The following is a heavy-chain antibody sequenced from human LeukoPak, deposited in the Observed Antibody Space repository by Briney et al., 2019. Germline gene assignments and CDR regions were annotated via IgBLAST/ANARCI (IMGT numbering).Heavy chain of an antibody. Sequence: PSETLSLTCTVSGGSISSSSYYWGWIRQPPGKGLEWIGSIHHSGSTYYNPSLKSRVTISVDTSKNHFSLKLTSVTAADTAVYYCARDLAEMATMLAYWGQGTLVTVSS. CDR3: ARDLAEMATMLAY. CDR1: GGSISSSSYY. J-gene: IGHJ4*02. V-gene: IGHV4-39*02. CDR2: IHHSGST. D-gene: IGHD5-24*01.